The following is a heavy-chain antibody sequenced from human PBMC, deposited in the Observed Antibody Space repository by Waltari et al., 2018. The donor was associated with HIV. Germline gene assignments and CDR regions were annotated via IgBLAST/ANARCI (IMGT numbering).Heavy chain of an antibody. CDR2: INTDGTYT. Sequence: EVRLEESGGGLVQPGGSLRLACAASGFSFTSSWMHGVRQVPGKRPEWVSRINTDGTYTNYADAVRGRFSNSRDNAKNTLYLQMNSLKVEDTAVYFCAVPRCNRANCHFASWGQGTLVTVSS. CDR3: AVPRCNRANCHFAS. CDR1: GFSFTSSW. V-gene: IGHV3-74*01. D-gene: IGHD1-1*01. J-gene: IGHJ4*02.